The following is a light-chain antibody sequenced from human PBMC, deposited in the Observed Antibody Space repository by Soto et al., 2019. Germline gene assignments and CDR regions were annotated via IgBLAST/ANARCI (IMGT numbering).Light chain of an antibody. V-gene: IGLV2-8*01. CDR3: SSYAGRDTVV. CDR1: SGDIGDTHY. CDR2: EVS. Sequence: QSALTQPPSASGSPGQSVTVSCTGTSGDIGDTHYVSWYQQHPGKAPKLMVYEVSKRPSGVPDRFSGSKSGNTASLTVSGLLAEDEGDYYCSSYAGRDTVVFGSGTKVTVL. J-gene: IGLJ1*01.